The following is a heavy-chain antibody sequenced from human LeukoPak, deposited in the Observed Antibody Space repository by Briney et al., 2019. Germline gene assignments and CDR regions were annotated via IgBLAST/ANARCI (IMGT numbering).Heavy chain of an antibody. Sequence: PGGSLRLSCAASGFTFSSYGMHWVRQAPAKGLEYVSAISHNGVSTYYPDSLKGRFTISRDNSKNTLYLQMSSLRAEDTAVYYCARDQGGTGSWYEGEGYWGQGTLVTVSS. CDR2: ISHNGVST. CDR1: GFTFSSYG. V-gene: IGHV3-64D*09. D-gene: IGHD6-13*01. CDR3: ARDQGGTGSWYEGEGY. J-gene: IGHJ4*02.